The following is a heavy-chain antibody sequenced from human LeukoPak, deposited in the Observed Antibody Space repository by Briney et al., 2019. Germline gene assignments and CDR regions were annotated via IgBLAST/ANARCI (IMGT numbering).Heavy chain of an antibody. J-gene: IGHJ4*02. D-gene: IGHD2-15*01. CDR2: MYHSGNS. CDR1: GYSVSGAYY. V-gene: IGHV4-38-2*02. Sequence: LSLTCSVSGYSVSGAYYWGWIREPPGKGLEWIGTMYHSGNSYYNPSLQSRVTISVDTSKNQFSLKLSSVTAADTAVYYCARGGGDCSGGSCTLQYFDYWGQGTLVTVSS. CDR3: ARGGGDCSGGSCTLQYFDY.